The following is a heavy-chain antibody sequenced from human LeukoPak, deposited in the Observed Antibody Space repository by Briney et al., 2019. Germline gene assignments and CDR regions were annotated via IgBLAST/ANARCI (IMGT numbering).Heavy chain of an antibody. D-gene: IGHD3-22*01. CDR3: ARDMDYYDSSGYSSTGYYMDV. J-gene: IGHJ6*03. CDR2: IYYSGST. CDR1: GASISSYY. Sequence: PSETLSLTCTVSGASISSYYWSWIRQPPGKGLEWIGYIYYSGSTNYNPSLKSRVTISVDTSKNQFSLKLSSVTAADTAVYYCARDMDYYDSSGYSSTGYYMDVWGKGTTVTVSS. V-gene: IGHV4-59*01.